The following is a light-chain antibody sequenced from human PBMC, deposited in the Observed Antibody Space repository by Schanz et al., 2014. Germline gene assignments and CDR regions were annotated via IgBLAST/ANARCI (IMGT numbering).Light chain of an antibody. V-gene: IGLV2-14*02. Sequence: QSALTQPASVSGSPGQSITISCTGTSSDVGSYNLVSWYQQPPGKAPKLIIYDVSNRPSGVSNRFSGSKSGNTASLTISGLQAEDEADYFCSSYTSTSTLFVFGSGTKLTVL. CDR3: SSYTSTSTLFV. CDR1: SSDVGSYNL. J-gene: IGLJ1*01. CDR2: DVS.